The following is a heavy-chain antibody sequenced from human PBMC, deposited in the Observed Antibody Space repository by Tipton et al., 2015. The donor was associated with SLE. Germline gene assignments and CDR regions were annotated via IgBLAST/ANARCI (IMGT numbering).Heavy chain of an antibody. CDR2: ISHSGST. V-gene: IGHV4-31*03. D-gene: IGHD5-12*01. Sequence: TLSLTCTVSGGSISSDDYYWTWIRQHPGKGLEWIGHISHSGSTHYNPSLRSRVSFSEDTSKNQFSLGLTSVTAADTAVYFCARGGVGGYDYFDNWGRGTLVTVSS. CDR1: GGSISSDDYY. CDR3: ARGGVGGYDYFDN. J-gene: IGHJ4*02.